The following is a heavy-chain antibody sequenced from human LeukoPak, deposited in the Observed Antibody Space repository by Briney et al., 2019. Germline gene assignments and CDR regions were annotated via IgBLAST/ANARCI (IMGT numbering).Heavy chain of an antibody. CDR3: AKGGGSEWSD. CDR1: GFTFSGSA. D-gene: IGHD3-3*01. V-gene: IGHV3-23*01. CDR2: ISTTGGST. J-gene: IGHJ4*02. Sequence: PGGSLRLSCAASGFTFSGSAMSWVRQAPGKGLEYVSAISTTGGSTYYADSVKGRFTISRDNSKNTLSLQMNSLRAEDTALYYCAKGGGSEWSDWGQGTLVTVSS.